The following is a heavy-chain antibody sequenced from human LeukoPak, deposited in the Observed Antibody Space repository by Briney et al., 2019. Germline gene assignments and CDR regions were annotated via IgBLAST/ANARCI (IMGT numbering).Heavy chain of an antibody. V-gene: IGHV3-53*01. J-gene: IGHJ5*02. Sequence: GGSLRLSCAASGFTFSSYSMNWVRQAPGKGLEWVSVIYSGGSTYYADSVKGRFTISRDNSKNTLYLQMNSLRAEDTAVYYCARAGSGWYPNWFDPWAREPWSPSPQ. CDR2: IYSGGST. CDR3: ARAGSGWYPNWFDP. D-gene: IGHD6-19*01. CDR1: GFTFSSYS.